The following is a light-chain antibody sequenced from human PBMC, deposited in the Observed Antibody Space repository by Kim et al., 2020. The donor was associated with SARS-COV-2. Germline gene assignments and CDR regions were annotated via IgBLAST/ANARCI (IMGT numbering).Light chain of an antibody. CDR2: GAS. J-gene: IGKJ1*01. CDR1: QSVSNSY. V-gene: IGKV3-20*01. Sequence: EIVLTQSPGTLSLSPGERATLSCRASQSVSNSYLAWYQQKPGQAPRLLIYGASSRATGIPDRFSGSGSGTDFTLTISRLEPEDFAVYYCQQYGSSPWTFGQGTKVGIK. CDR3: QQYGSSPWT.